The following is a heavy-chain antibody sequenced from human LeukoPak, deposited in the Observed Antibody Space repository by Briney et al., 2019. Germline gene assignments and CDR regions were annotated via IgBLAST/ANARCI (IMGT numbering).Heavy chain of an antibody. CDR3: ARSDSSGYYLGY. CDR2: INPNSGGT. V-gene: IGHV1-2*06. Sequence: ASVKVSWKASVYTFTGYYMHWVRQALGQGLEWMGRINPNSGGTNYAQKFQGRVTMTRDTSISTAYMELSRLRSDDTAVYYCARSDSSGYYLGYWGQGTLVTVSS. CDR1: VYTFTGYY. J-gene: IGHJ4*02. D-gene: IGHD3-22*01.